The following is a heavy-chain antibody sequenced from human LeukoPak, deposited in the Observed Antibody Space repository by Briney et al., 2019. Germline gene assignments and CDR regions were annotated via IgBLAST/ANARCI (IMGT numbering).Heavy chain of an antibody. D-gene: IGHD3-22*01. CDR3: ARGRYYYDSSGYYNWFDP. V-gene: IGHV4-34*01. CDR2: INHSGST. Sequence: SETLSLTCAVYGGSFSGYYWSWIRQPPGKGLEWIGEINHSGSTNYNPSLKSRVTISVDTSKNQFSLKLSSVTAADTAVYYCARGRYYYDSSGYYNWFDPWGQGTLVTVSS. CDR1: GGSFSGYY. J-gene: IGHJ5*02.